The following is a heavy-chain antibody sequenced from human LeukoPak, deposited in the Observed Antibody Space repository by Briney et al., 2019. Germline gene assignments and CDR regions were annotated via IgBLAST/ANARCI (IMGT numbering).Heavy chain of an antibody. CDR2: ISGSGGST. CDR1: GFTFSSYA. J-gene: IGHJ6*02. Sequence: GGSLRLSCAASGFTFSSYAMSWVRQAPGKGLEWVSAISGSGGSTYYADSVKGRFTISRDNSKNTLYLQMNSLRAEDTAVYYCAKDFPKYYDFWSGTRRLYGMDVWGQGTTVTVSS. D-gene: IGHD3-3*01. CDR3: AKDFPKYYDFWSGTRRLYGMDV. V-gene: IGHV3-23*01.